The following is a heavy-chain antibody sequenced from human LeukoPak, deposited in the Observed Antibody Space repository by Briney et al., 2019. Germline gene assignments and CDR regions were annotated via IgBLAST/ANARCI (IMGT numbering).Heavy chain of an antibody. CDR3: ARGITIFGVVNPPAY. Sequence: GGSLRLSCAASRFTFSSYAMHWVRQAPGKGLEYVSAISSNGGSTYYANSVKGRLTISRDNSKNTLYLQMGSLRAEDMAVYYCARGITIFGVVNPPAYWGQGTLVTVSS. D-gene: IGHD3-3*01. CDR1: RFTFSSYA. J-gene: IGHJ4*02. V-gene: IGHV3-64*01. CDR2: ISSNGGST.